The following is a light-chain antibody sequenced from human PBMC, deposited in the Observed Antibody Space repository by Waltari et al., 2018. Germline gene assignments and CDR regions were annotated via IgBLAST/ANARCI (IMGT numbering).Light chain of an antibody. CDR2: GAS. V-gene: IGKV3-20*01. J-gene: IGKJ1*01. CDR3: QHYLRLPVT. CDR1: QRVSRA. Sequence: EIVLTPSPGTLSLSLGERATLSCRSSQRVSRALTWYQQKPGQAPRLLIYGASTRATGIPDMFSCSGSGTDFSLTISRLEPDDFAVYYCQHYLRLPVTFGQGTTVEI.